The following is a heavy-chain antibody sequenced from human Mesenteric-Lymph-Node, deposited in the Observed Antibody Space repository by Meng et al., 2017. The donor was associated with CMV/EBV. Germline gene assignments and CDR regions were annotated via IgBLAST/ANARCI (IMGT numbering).Heavy chain of an antibody. J-gene: IGHJ5*02. V-gene: IGHV3-53*01. CDR2: IYSGGST. Sequence: GESLKISCAASGFTVSSNYMSWVRQAPGKGLEWVSVIYSGGSTYYADSVKGRFTISRDNSKNTLYLQMSSLRAEDTAVYYCARGGGYSRERFDPWGQGTLVTVSS. D-gene: IGHD6-13*01. CDR1: GFTVSSNY. CDR3: ARGGGYSRERFDP.